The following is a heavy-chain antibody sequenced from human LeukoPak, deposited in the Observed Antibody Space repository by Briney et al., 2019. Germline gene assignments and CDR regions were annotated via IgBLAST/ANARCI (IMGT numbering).Heavy chain of an antibody. CDR1: GGSFSGYY. CDR3: ARLQMATIPPLVDY. D-gene: IGHD5-24*01. J-gene: IGHJ4*02. Sequence: PSETLSLTCAVYGGSFSGYYWSWIRQPPGKGLEWIGEINHSGSTNYNPSLKSRVTISVDTSKNQFSLKLSSVTAADTAVYYCARLQMATIPPLVDYWGQGTLVTVSS. CDR2: INHSGST. V-gene: IGHV4-34*01.